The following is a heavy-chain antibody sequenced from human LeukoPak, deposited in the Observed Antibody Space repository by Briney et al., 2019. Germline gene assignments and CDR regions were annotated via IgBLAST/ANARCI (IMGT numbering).Heavy chain of an antibody. D-gene: IGHD6-13*01. CDR3: AGGGGAAAGHY. CDR2: INSDGSST. Sequence: PGGSLRLSCAASGFTFSSYWMHWVRQAPGKGLVWVSRINSDGSSTSYADSVKGRFTISRDNAKNTLYLQMNSLRAEDTAVYYCAGGGGAAAGHYWGQGTLVTVSS. J-gene: IGHJ4*02. V-gene: IGHV3-74*01. CDR1: GFTFSSYW.